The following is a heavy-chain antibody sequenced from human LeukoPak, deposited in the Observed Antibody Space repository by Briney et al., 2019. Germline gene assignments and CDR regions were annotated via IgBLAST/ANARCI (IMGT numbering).Heavy chain of an antibody. Sequence: GGSLRPSCAASGFTFSSYGKHWVRQAPGKGLEWVAVIWYDGSNKYYADSVKGRFTISRDNSKNTLYLQMNSLRAEDTAVYYCAREMAEGCSGGSCPDAFDIWGQGTMVTVSS. D-gene: IGHD2-15*01. J-gene: IGHJ3*02. CDR2: IWYDGSNK. CDR1: GFTFSSYG. V-gene: IGHV3-33*01. CDR3: AREMAEGCSGGSCPDAFDI.